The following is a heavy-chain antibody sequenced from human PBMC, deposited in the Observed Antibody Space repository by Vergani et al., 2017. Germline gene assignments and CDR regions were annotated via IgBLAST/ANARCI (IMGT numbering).Heavy chain of an antibody. CDR2: MYHSGST. V-gene: IGHV4-59*01. J-gene: IGHJ4*02. CDR3: ARDGHTMGYCSSTSCPVDY. D-gene: IGHD2-2*01. Sequence: QVRLQESGPGLVKPSETLSLTCSVSGGSMSGYYWSWIRQPPGKELEWIGYMYHSGSTNYNPSLETRVTISGDTSKIQFSLKLTSVTAEDTAVYYCARDGHTMGYCSSTSCPVDYWGQGTLVTVSS. CDR1: GGSMSGYY.